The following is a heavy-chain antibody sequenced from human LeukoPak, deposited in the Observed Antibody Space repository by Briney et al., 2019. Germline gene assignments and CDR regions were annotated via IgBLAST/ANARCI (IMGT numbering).Heavy chain of an antibody. Sequence: ASVKVSCKASGYTFTGYYMHWVRQAPGQGLEWMGRINPNSGGTNYAQKFQGRVTMTRDTSISTAYMELSRLRSDDTAVYYCARGQDIVVVPAGFDPWGQGTLVTVSS. D-gene: IGHD2-2*01. CDR3: ARGQDIVVVPAGFDP. CDR2: INPNSGGT. J-gene: IGHJ5*02. CDR1: GYTFTGYY. V-gene: IGHV1-2*06.